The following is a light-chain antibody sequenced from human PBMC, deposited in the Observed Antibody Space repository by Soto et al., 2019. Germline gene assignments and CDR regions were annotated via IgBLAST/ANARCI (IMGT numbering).Light chain of an antibody. CDR2: GAS. V-gene: IGKV3-15*01. J-gene: IGKJ4*01. Sequence: EIVRTQSPATLSRSPVERATLSCRASESVRSNIAWYQQKPGQAPRLLIYGASTRATGVPVRFSGSGSGTDFTLTISSLQSEDFAVYYCQQYDNWPPLTVGGGTKVDIK. CDR1: ESVRSN. CDR3: QQYDNWPPLT.